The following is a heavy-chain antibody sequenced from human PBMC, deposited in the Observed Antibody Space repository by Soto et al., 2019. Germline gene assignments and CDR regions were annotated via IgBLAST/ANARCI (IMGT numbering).Heavy chain of an antibody. J-gene: IGHJ6*03. Sequence: GGSLRLSCAASGFTFSSYAMGWVRQAPGKGLEWVSAISGSGGSTYYADSVKGRFTISRDNSKNTLYLQMNSLRAEDTAVYYCAKDLDPDLGYMDGWGKGTTVTGSS. CDR2: ISGSGGST. D-gene: IGHD3-3*01. V-gene: IGHV3-23*01. CDR3: AKDLDPDLGYMDG. CDR1: GFTFSSYA.